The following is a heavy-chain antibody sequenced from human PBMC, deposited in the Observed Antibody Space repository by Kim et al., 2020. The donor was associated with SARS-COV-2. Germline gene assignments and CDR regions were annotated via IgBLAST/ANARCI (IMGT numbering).Heavy chain of an antibody. CDR3: ATDSREFDYYDSSAFFDY. D-gene: IGHD3-22*01. J-gene: IGHJ4*02. CDR2: VSRDGTYI. CDR1: GFNFRVYS. V-gene: IGHV3-21*01. Sequence: GGSLRLSCAASGFNFRVYSMNWVRQSPRKGLEWVASVSRDGTYIYYADSVQGRFTISRDNAKNSLSLQMDGLTVEDTAVYYCATDSREFDYYDSSAFFDYWGQGTLVTVSS.